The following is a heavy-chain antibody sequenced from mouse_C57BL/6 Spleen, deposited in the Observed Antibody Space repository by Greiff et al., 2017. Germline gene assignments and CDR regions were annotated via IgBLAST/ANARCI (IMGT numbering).Heavy chain of an antibody. CDR2: IDPSDSYT. J-gene: IGHJ1*03. CDR1: GYTFTSYW. Sequence: VQLQQPGAELVRPGTSVKLSCKASGYTFTSYWMHWVKQRPGQGLEWIGVIDPSDSYTNYNQKFKGKATLTVDTSSSTAYMQLSSLTSEDSAVYYCARWGRWYFDVWGTGTTVTVSS. CDR3: ARWGRWYFDV. V-gene: IGHV1-59*01.